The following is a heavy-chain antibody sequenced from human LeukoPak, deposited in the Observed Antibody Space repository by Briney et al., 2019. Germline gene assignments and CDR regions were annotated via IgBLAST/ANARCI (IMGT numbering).Heavy chain of an antibody. CDR3: AKFGDCSSTSCYAVDY. CDR1: GFTFSSYA. CDR2: IRYDGSNK. J-gene: IGHJ4*02. D-gene: IGHD2-2*01. Sequence: PGGSLRLSCAASGFTFSSYAMSWVRQAPGKGLEWVAFIRYDGSNKYYADSVKGRFTISRDNSKNTLYLQMNSLRAEDTAVYYCAKFGDCSSTSCYAVDYWGQGTLVTVSS. V-gene: IGHV3-30*02.